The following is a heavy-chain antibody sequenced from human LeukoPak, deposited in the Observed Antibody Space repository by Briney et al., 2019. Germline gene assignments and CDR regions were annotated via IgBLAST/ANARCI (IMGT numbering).Heavy chain of an antibody. Sequence: GGSLRLSCAASGFTFSSYSMNWVRQAPGKGLEWVSSISSSSSYIYYADSVKGRFTISRDNAKNSLYPQMNSLRAEDTAVYYCARDLRPAIAARRAFDIWGQGTMVTVSS. CDR2: ISSSSSYI. CDR1: GFTFSSYS. J-gene: IGHJ3*02. D-gene: IGHD6-6*01. V-gene: IGHV3-21*01. CDR3: ARDLRPAIAARRAFDI.